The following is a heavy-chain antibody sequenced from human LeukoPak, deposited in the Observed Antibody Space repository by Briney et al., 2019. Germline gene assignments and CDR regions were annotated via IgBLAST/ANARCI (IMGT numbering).Heavy chain of an antibody. V-gene: IGHV4-59*01. CDR2: IGYRGST. Sequence: SETLSLTCTVSGGPISSYYWSWIRQPPGKGLEWIGYIGYRGSTNYNPSLKSRVTISVDTSKNQSFLKLNSVTAADTAVYYCAKEGGDWGEGYFDYWGQGTLVTVSS. D-gene: IGHD7-27*01. J-gene: IGHJ4*02. CDR1: GGPISSYY. CDR3: AKEGGDWGEGYFDY.